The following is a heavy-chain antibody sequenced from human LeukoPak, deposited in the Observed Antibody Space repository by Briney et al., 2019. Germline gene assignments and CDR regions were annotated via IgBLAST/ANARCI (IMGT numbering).Heavy chain of an antibody. D-gene: IGHD6-19*01. Sequence: NRGESLKISCKVSGYIFTSYWIGWVRQMPGKGLEWMGIIYPGDSDTRYSPSFQGQVTISADKSISTAYLQWSSLKASDTAMYYCARPGYSSGSRFDYWGQGTLVTVSS. CDR3: ARPGYSSGSRFDY. CDR2: IYPGDSDT. J-gene: IGHJ4*02. V-gene: IGHV5-51*01. CDR1: GYIFTSYW.